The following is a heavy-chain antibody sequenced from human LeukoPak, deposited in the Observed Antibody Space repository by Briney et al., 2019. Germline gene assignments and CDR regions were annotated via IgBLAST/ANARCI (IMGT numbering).Heavy chain of an antibody. CDR3: ARRAVGATPLGY. J-gene: IGHJ4*02. Sequence: SETLSLTCAVYGGSFSGYYWTWIRQPPGEGLEWIGEIDHSGSTNYNPSLKSRVTISADTSKNQFSLKLSSVTAADTAVYFCARRAVGATPLGYWGQGTLVTVSS. V-gene: IGHV4-34*01. CDR1: GGSFSGYY. CDR2: IDHSGST. D-gene: IGHD1-26*01.